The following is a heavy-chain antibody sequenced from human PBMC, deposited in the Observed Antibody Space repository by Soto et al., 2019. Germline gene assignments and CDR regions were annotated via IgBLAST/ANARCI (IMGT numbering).Heavy chain of an antibody. CDR2: FDPEDGET. J-gene: IGHJ1*01. CDR3: ATVLRRDVWGSYRSYFQH. Sequence: ASVKVSCKVSGYTLTELSMHWVRQAPGKGLEWMGGFDPEDGETIYAQKFQGRVTMTEDTSTDTAYMELSSLRSEDTAVYYCATVLRRDVWGSYRSYFQHWGQGTLVTVSS. V-gene: IGHV1-24*01. D-gene: IGHD3-16*02. CDR1: GYTLTELS.